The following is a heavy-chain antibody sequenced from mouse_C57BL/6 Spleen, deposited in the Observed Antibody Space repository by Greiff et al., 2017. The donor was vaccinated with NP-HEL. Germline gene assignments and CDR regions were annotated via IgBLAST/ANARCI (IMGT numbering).Heavy chain of an antibody. V-gene: IGHV1-64*01. D-gene: IGHD2-4*01. J-gene: IGHJ4*01. CDR2: IHPNSGST. CDR3: ARWGYDYDVSIGY. CDR1: GYTFTSYW. Sequence: QVHVKQPGAELVKPGASVKLSCKASGYTFTSYWMHWVKQRPGQGLEWIGMIHPNSGSTNYNEKFKSKATLTVDKSSSTAYMQLSSLTSEDSAVYYCARWGYDYDVSIGYWGQGTSVTVSS.